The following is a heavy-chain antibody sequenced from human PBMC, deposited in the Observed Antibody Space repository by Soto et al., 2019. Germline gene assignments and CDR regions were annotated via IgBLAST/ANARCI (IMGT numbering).Heavy chain of an antibody. CDR3: ARVVRPTYYDFWSGYDWLDP. D-gene: IGHD3-3*01. J-gene: IGHJ5*02. CDR1: GYTFTSYG. CDR2: ISAYNGNT. Sequence: ASVKVSCKASGYTFTSYGISWVRQAPGQGLEWMGWISAYNGNTNYAQKLQGRVTMTTDTSTSTAYMELRSLRSDDTAVYYCARVVRPTYYDFWSGYDWLDPWGQGTLVTVSS. V-gene: IGHV1-18*01.